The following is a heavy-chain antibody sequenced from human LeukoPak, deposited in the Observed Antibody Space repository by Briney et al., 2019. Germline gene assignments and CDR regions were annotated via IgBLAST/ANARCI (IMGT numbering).Heavy chain of an antibody. V-gene: IGHV4-4*07. CDR3: ARVSHMGAGHDIYWFLDV. Sequence: PSETLSLTCTVSGGSMSRYYWSWIRQSAGKELEWIGRIYASGTTNYNPSLKSRVSMSVDTSKNQFSLKLASVTAADTAVFYCARVSHMGAGHDIYWFLDVWGRGTLVTVSS. CDR1: GGSMSRYY. J-gene: IGHJ2*01. CDR2: IYASGTT. D-gene: IGHD4/OR15-4a*01.